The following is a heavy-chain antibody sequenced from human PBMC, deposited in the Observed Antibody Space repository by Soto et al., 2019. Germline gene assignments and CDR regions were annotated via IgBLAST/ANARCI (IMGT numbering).Heavy chain of an antibody. J-gene: IGHJ4*02. CDR3: AKETIEVGGPNYFDF. Sequence: PGGSLRLSCEASGFTFSRYGMHWVRQAPGMGLEWVAVVSHDGLAQYYGDAVKGRFTISRDNSQSTLYLQMNSLRDEDTAIYYCAKETIEVGGPNYFDFWGQGVLVTVSS. CDR1: GFTFSRYG. V-gene: IGHV3-30*18. D-gene: IGHD6-19*01. CDR2: VSHDGLAQ.